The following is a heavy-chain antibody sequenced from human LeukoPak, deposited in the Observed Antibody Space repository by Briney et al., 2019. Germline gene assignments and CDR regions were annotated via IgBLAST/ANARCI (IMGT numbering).Heavy chain of an antibody. CDR3: ARYSCSSGCSFDY. J-gene: IGHJ4*02. V-gene: IGHV3-20*04. CDR2: LNWNGRST. CDR1: GFKFDNFG. D-gene: IGHD6-19*01. Sequence: GGSLRLFCAASGFKFDNFGMNWVRQAPGKGLEWVSSLNWNGRSTDYADSVKGRFTISRDDAKNSLYLELKSLRVEDTAFYYCARYSCSSGCSFDYWGQGILVTVSS.